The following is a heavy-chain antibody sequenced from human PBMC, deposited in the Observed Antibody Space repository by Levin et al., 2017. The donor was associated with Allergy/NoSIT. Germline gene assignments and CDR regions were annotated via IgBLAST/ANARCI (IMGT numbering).Heavy chain of an antibody. CDR1: GGTFSSYA. Sequence: WASVKVSCKASGGTFSSYAISWVRQAPGQGLEWMGGIIPIFGTANYAQKFQGRVTITADKSTSTAYMELSSLRSEDTAVYYCARGGYSYGYGYYYGMDVWGQGTTVTVSS. V-gene: IGHV1-69*06. CDR3: ARGGYSYGYGYYYGMDV. D-gene: IGHD5-18*01. CDR2: IIPIFGTA. J-gene: IGHJ6*02.